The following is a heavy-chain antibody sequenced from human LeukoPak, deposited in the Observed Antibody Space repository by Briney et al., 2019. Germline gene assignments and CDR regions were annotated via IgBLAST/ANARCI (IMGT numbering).Heavy chain of an antibody. CDR2: INPDSGGT. CDR1: GYSFTGYY. CDR3: ARDAISRGIIDY. J-gene: IGHJ4*02. D-gene: IGHD3-10*01. Sequence: ASVKVSCKASGYSFTGYYVHSVRQAPGQGLEWMGWINPDSGGTNFAQKFQGRVTMTRDTSITTAYMELSRLTSDDTAVYYCARDAISRGIIDYWGQGTLVTVSS. V-gene: IGHV1-2*02.